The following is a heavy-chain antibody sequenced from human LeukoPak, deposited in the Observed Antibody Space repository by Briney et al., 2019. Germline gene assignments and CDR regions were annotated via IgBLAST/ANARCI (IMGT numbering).Heavy chain of an antibody. CDR2: ISAYNGNT. V-gene: IGHV1-18*01. CDR3: ARGRFGESNWFDP. D-gene: IGHD3-10*01. J-gene: IGHJ5*02. Sequence: GASVKVSCKSSGYTFTSYGISWVRQAPGQGLEWMGWISAYNGNTNYAQNLQGRVTLTTDTSTSTAYMELSRLRSDDTAVYYCARGRFGESNWFDPWGQGTLVTVSS. CDR1: GYTFTSYG.